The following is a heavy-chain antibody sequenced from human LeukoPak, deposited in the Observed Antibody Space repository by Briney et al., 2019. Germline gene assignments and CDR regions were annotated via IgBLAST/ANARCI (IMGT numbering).Heavy chain of an antibody. J-gene: IGHJ4*02. V-gene: IGHV4-59*12. CDR1: GGSISSYY. CDR2: IYYSGST. CDR3: ARATMVRGLVFDY. Sequence: SETLSLTCTVSGGSISSYYWSWIRQPPGKGLEWIGYIYYSGSTNYNPSLKSRVTISVDTSKNQFSLKLSSVTAADTAVYYCARATMVRGLVFDYWGQGTLVTVSS. D-gene: IGHD3-10*01.